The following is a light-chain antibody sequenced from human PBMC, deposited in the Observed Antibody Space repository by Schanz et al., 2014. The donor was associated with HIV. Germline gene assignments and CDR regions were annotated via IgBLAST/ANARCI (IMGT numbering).Light chain of an antibody. Sequence: QSALTQPASVSGSPGQSITFSCTGTSSDVGNYNYVSWYQHHPGKAPKLLISEVNKRPSGVPDRFSGSKSGSTASLTVSGLQPEDEADYYCGTWDDSLNGWVFGGGTKLTVL. CDR1: SSDVGNYNY. CDR3: GTWDDSLNGWV. V-gene: IGLV2-8*01. J-gene: IGLJ3*02. CDR2: EVN.